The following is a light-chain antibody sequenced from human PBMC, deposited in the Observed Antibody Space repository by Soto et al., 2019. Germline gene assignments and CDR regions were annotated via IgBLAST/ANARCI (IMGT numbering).Light chain of an antibody. Sequence: SHMTQSPSSLSPSVGDRVNITCRASQGVSTWLAWYQQKPGKAPNLLIYTASSLQSGVPSRFSGSGSGTDFTLTINGLQPEDFATYYCQQAASFPITFGQGTRLENK. CDR1: QGVSTW. CDR2: TAS. CDR3: QQAASFPIT. J-gene: IGKJ5*01. V-gene: IGKV1-12*01.